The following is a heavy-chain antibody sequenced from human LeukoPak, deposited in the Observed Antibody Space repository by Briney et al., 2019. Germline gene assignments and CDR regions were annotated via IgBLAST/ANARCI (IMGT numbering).Heavy chain of an antibody. CDR3: ARESWPYTYGYFDS. CDR1: GGPISTYY. J-gene: IGHJ4*02. CDR2: IYTSGRT. D-gene: IGHD5-18*01. V-gene: IGHV4-4*07. Sequence: LETLSLTCTVSGGPISTYYWTWIRQPAGKGLEWIGRIYTSGRTNYNPSLKSRVTISLDKSENQFSLKLTSVTAADTAIYYCARESWPYTYGYFDSWGPVPPVTVSS.